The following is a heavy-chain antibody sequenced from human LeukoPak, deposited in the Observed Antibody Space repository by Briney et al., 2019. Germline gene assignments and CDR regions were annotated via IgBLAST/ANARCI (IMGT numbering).Heavy chain of an antibody. CDR2: ISYDGSNK. CDR3: ARAAADVYYYYYMDV. D-gene: IGHD6-13*01. V-gene: IGHV3-30*04. CDR1: GFTFSSYA. Sequence: GGSLRLSCAASGFTFSSYAMHWVRQAPGKGLEWMAVISYDGSNKYYADSVKGRFTISRDNSKNTLYLQMNSLRAEDTAVYYCARAAADVYYYYYMDVWGKGTTVTVSS. J-gene: IGHJ6*03.